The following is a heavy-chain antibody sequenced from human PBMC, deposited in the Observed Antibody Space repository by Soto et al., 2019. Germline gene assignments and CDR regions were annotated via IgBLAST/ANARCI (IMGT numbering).Heavy chain of an antibody. CDR1: GGTFSSYT. V-gene: IGHV1-69*02. CDR3: ASTYYYYYGMDV. CDR2: IIPILGIA. J-gene: IGHJ6*02. Sequence: QVQLVQSGAEVKKPGSSVKVSCKASGGTFSSYTSSWVRQAPGQWLEWMGRIIPILGIANYAQKFQGRVTITADKSTSTAYMELSSLRSEDTAVYYCASTYYYYYGMDVWGQGTTVTVS.